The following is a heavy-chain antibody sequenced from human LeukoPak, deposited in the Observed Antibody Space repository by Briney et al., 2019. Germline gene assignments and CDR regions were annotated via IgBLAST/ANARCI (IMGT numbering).Heavy chain of an antibody. CDR1: GFTFSSYG. D-gene: IGHD5-12*01. V-gene: IGHV3-30*18. CDR2: ISYDGSNK. CDR3: AKDPEWLRFSRNYYFDY. J-gene: IGHJ4*02. Sequence: GGSLRLSCAASGFTFSSYGMHWVRQAPGKGLEWVAVISYDGSNKYYADSVKGRFTISGDNSKNTLYLQMNSLRAEDTAVYYCAKDPEWLRFSRNYYFDYWGQGTLVTVSS.